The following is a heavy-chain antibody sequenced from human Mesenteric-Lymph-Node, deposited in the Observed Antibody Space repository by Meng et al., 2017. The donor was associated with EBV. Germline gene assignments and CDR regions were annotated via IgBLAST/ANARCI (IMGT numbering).Heavy chain of an antibody. V-gene: IGHV4-30-4*01. J-gene: IGHJ4*02. CDR3: ARRSGSYYGYFDY. Sequence: GPGRLSLWSTVSLPCAGPGGSMACGSYCGWVRQTPGKGLEWIAFIHYSGDTYYNPSLKSRLTISVDTSKDQFSLRLRSVTAADTAVYYCARRSGSYYGYFDYWGQGTLVTVSS. CDR2: IHYSGDT. D-gene: IGHD1-26*01. CDR1: GGSMACGSY.